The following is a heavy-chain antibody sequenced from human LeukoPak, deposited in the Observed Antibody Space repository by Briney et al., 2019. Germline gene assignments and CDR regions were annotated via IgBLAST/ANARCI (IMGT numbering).Heavy chain of an antibody. CDR2: IYYSGST. Sequence: SETLSLTCTVSGGSISSSSYYWGWVRQPPGKGLEWIGSIYYSGSTYYNPSLKSRVTISVDTSKNQFSLKLSSVTAADTAVYYCASLYSSSSGDYWGQGTLVTVSS. J-gene: IGHJ4*02. CDR3: ASLYSSSSGDY. V-gene: IGHV4-39*01. CDR1: GGSISSSSYY. D-gene: IGHD6-6*01.